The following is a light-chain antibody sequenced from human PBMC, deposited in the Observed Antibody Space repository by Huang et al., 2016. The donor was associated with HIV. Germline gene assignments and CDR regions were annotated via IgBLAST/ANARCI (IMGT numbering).Light chain of an antibody. V-gene: IGKV3-15*01. J-gene: IGKJ4*01. CDR3: QQYNNWPPLLT. CDR1: ESVSSS. CDR2: GAS. Sequence: EIVMTQSPATLSVSPGERVILSCRASESVSSSLAWYQQKPGQAPRLLSYGASTRASGVPPRCSGSGSGTEFTLTISSLQSADFAVYYCQQYNNWPPLLTFGGGTKVEIK.